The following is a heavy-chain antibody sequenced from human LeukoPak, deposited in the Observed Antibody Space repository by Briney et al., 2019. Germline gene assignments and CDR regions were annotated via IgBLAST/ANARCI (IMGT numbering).Heavy chain of an antibody. D-gene: IGHD3-9*01. Sequence: PSETLSLTCTVSGGSVSSSLNYWGWIRQPPGKGLEWIGNTYYTGSTYSNPTLKSRVTMSVDTSKNQFSLKLNSVTAADRAVYYCARLSKGRYFDYIFDYWGQGTLLTVSS. CDR3: ARLSKGRYFDYIFDY. CDR1: GGSVSSSLNY. J-gene: IGHJ4*02. CDR2: TYYTGST. V-gene: IGHV4-39*01.